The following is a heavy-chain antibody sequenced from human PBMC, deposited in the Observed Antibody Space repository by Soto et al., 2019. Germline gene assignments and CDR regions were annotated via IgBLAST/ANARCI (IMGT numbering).Heavy chain of an antibody. J-gene: IGHJ4*02. CDR1: GYDFNTNW. Sequence: GESLKISCRGSGYDFNTNWFGWVRQLPGRGLEWVGIMYPGDSDTRYNPSLQGHVTLSVDVTVSTAFLQWRSLETSDTGMYFCARLPRDCNKTSCYYADHWGQGTQVTVSS. CDR3: ARLPRDCNKTSCYYADH. CDR2: MYPGDSDT. V-gene: IGHV5-51*01. D-gene: IGHD3-3*01.